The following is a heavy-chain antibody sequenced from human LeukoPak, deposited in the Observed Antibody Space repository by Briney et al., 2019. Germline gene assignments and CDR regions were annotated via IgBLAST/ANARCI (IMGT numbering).Heavy chain of an antibody. J-gene: IGHJ4*02. CDR3: ARALTRIYDYVWGSYDY. CDR1: GFTFSSYS. D-gene: IGHD3-16*01. Sequence: TGGSLRLSCAASGFTFSSYSMNWVRQAPGKGLEWVSSISSSSGYIYYADSMKGRFTISRDNAKSSLYLQMNSLRAEDTAVYYCARALTRIYDYVWGSYDYWGQGTLVTVSS. CDR2: ISSSSGYI. V-gene: IGHV3-21*01.